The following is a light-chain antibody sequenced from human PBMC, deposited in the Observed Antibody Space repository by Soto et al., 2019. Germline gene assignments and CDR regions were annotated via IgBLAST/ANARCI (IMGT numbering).Light chain of an antibody. CDR1: QSITNW. CDR3: QQYNNYSPT. J-gene: IGKJ1*01. Sequence: DIQMTQSPSTLSAHVGDRVTITCRASQSITNWVAWYQQKPGKAPKLLIYDASNLESGVPSRFSGGGSGTDFTLTVSSLQPDDFATYYCQQYNNYSPTFGXGTKVDIK. V-gene: IGKV1-5*01. CDR2: DAS.